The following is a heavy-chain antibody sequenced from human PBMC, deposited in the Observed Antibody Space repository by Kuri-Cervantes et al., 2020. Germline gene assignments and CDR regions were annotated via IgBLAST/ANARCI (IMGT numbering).Heavy chain of an antibody. CDR2: ISSNGGSI. CDR3: ARDDGEGGDSITMAH. D-gene: IGHD3-10*01. J-gene: IGHJ1*01. CDR1: GVTFSNYY. Sequence: GGSLRLSCAASGVTFSNYYMSWIRQAPGKGLEWVSYISSNGGSIHYADSVKGRFTISRDNAKDSLYLQMSSLRAEDTAVYYCARDDGEGGDSITMAHWGQGTLVTVSS. V-gene: IGHV3-11*04.